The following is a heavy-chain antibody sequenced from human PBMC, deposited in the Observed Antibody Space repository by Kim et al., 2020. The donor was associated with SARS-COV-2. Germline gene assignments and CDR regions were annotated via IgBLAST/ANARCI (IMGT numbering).Heavy chain of an antibody. D-gene: IGHD3-10*01. CDR2: IRSKAYGGTT. CDR1: GFTFGDYA. J-gene: IGHJ6*02. CDR3: TRDFEDRLLWFGELGYGMDV. V-gene: IGHV3-49*03. Sequence: GGSLRLSCTASGFTFGDYAMSWFRQAPGKGLEWVGFIRSKAYGGTTEYAASVKGRFTISRDDSKSIAYLQMNSLKTEETAVYYCTRDFEDRLLWFGELGYGMDVWGQGTTVTVS.